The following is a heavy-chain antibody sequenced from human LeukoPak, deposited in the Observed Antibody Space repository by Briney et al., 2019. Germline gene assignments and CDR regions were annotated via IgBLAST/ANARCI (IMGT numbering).Heavy chain of an antibody. J-gene: IGHJ4*02. CDR1: GFTFSNYA. CDR3: AARPVADNPAPFDY. D-gene: IGHD6-19*01. CDR2: ITGSGSRT. V-gene: IGHV3-23*01. Sequence: GGSLRLPCAASGFTFSNYAMTWVRQPPGKGLECVSSITGSGSRTYYADSVKGRFTISRDSSKNTLFLQMNSLRADDTAVYYCAARPVADNPAPFDYWGQGTLVTVSS.